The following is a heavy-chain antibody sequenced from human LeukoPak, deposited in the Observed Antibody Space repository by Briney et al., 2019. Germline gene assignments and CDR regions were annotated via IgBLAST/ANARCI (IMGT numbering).Heavy chain of an antibody. D-gene: IGHD2-2*01. CDR3: ARRGYCTTTTCYRLFDY. CDR2: IYPGDSDT. V-gene: IGHV5-51*01. J-gene: IGHJ4*02. Sequence: GESLKISCKGSGYSFTNYWIGWVRQMPGKGLEWMGIIYPGDSDTRYSPSFQGQVTISADKSITTAYLQWSSLKASDTAMYYCARRGYCTTTTCYRLFDYWGQGTPVTVSS. CDR1: GYSFTNYW.